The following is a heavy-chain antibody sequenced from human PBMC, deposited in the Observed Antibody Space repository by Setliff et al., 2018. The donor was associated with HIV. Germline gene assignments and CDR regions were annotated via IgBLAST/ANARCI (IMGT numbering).Heavy chain of an antibody. D-gene: IGHD6-13*01. CDR2: ISSSGNTV. V-gene: IGHV3-48*03. CDR3: ARDGPAAGTDDFDY. Sequence: PGESLKISCKASGFTFSDYEMNWVRQAPGKGLEWVSYISSSGNTVYYADSVKGRFAISRDNAKRSLYLQMNSLRAEDTAVYYCARDGPAAGTDDFDYWGQGTQVTVSS. J-gene: IGHJ4*02. CDR1: GFTFSDYE.